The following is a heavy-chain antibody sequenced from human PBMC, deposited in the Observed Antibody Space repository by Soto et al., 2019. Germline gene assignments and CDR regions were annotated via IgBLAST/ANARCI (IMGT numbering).Heavy chain of an antibody. CDR1: GGSFSGYD. CDR2: IYYSGST. V-gene: IGHV4-59*01. Sequence: SETLSLTCAVYGGSFSGYDWSWIRQPPGKGLEWIGYIYYSGSTNYNPSLKSRVTISVDTSKNQFSLKLSSVTAADTAVYYCARDGGYYLGAFDIWGQGTMVTVSS. D-gene: IGHD3-10*01. J-gene: IGHJ3*02. CDR3: ARDGGYYLGAFDI.